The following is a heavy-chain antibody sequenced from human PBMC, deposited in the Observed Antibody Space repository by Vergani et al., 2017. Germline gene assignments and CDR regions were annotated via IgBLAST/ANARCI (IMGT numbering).Heavy chain of an antibody. V-gene: IGHV4-61*01. D-gene: IGHD3-3*01. CDR3: AGCWPYYDFWSGYYTGNYYYYGMDV. J-gene: IGHJ6*02. Sequence: QVQLQESGPGLVKPSETLSLTCTVSGGSVSSGSYTWSWIRQPPGKGLEWIGYSYYSGNTNYNPSLKSRVTISVDTSKNQFSLKLSSVTAADTAVYYCAGCWPYYDFWSGYYTGNYYYYGMDVWGQGTTVTVSS. CDR1: GGSVSSGSYT. CDR2: SYYSGNT.